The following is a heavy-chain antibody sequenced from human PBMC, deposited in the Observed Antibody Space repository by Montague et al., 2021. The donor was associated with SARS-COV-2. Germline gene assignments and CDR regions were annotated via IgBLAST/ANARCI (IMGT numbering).Heavy chain of an antibody. Sequence: PALVKPTQTLTLTCTFSGFSFSTSGMCVSWIRQPPGKALEWLALIDWDDDKYYSTSLKTRLTISKDTSKNQVVLTMTNMDPVDTATYYCARSPYDILTGYYRGFDYWGQGTLVTVSS. CDR3: ARSPYDILTGYYRGFDY. V-gene: IGHV2-70*01. J-gene: IGHJ4*02. CDR1: GFSFSTSGMC. D-gene: IGHD3-9*01. CDR2: IDWDDDK.